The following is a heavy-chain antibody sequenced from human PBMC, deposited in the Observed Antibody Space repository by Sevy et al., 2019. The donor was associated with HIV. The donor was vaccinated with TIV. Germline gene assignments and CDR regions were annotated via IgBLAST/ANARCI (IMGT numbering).Heavy chain of an antibody. V-gene: IGHV3-33*01. CDR2: VWYDGSYK. CDR3: ARDKLLPVMVSMVRGALSYYFDY. Sequence: GGSLRLSCAASGFIFSDYGMHWVRQAPGKGLEWVAVVWYDGSYKYYTDSVKGRFTIPRDNSNNMVFLKMNSLRAEDTAVYYCARDKLLPVMVSMVRGALSYYFDYWGQGTLVTVSS. J-gene: IGHJ4*02. CDR1: GFIFSDYG. D-gene: IGHD3-10*01.